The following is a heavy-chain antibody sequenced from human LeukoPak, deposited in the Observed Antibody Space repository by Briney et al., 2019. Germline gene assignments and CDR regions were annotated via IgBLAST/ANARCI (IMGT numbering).Heavy chain of an antibody. V-gene: IGHV3-21*01. J-gene: IGHJ6*03. CDR3: AREAGSGNMDV. D-gene: IGHD3-10*01. CDR2: ISSSSSYI. CDR1: GFTFSSYS. Sequence: GGSLRLSCAASGFTFSSYSLNWVRQAPGKGLEWVSRISSSSSYIYYADSVKGRFTISRDNAKNSLYLQMNSLRAEDTAVYYCAREAGSGNMDVWGKGTTVTVSS.